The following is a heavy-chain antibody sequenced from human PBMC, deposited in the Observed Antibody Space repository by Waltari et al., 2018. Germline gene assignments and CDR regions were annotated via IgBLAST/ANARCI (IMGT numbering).Heavy chain of an antibody. V-gene: IGHV4-39*01. CDR2: IYYSGST. Sequence: QLQLQESGPGLVKPSETLSLTCTVSGGSISSSSYYWGWIRQPPGKGLEWIGSIYYSGSTYYNPSLKSRVTISVDTSKNQFSRKLSSVTAADTAVYYCATGMVRGVIITYNWFDPWGQGTLVTVSS. D-gene: IGHD3-10*01. CDR1: GGSISSSSYY. J-gene: IGHJ5*02. CDR3: ATGMVRGVIITYNWFDP.